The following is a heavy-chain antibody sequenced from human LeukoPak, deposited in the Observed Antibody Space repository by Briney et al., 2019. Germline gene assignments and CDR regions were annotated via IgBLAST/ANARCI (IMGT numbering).Heavy chain of an antibody. CDR2: INQDASAK. Sequence: PGGSLRLSCAASGFTLSSHWMTWVRQAPGKGLEWVANINQDASAKYYVASVRGRFTISRDNAKNSIYLQMNSLRVDDTAVYYCARWDIRGTAHQLDHWGQGTLVTVSS. D-gene: IGHD5-12*01. CDR1: GFTLSSHW. CDR3: ARWDIRGTAHQLDH. V-gene: IGHV3-7*01. J-gene: IGHJ4*02.